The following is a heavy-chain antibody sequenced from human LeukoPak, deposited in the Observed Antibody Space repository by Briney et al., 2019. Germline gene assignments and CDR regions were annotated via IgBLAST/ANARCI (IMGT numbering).Heavy chain of an antibody. CDR2: ISGSSSTI. Sequence: AGGSLRLSCAASGFTFSRYSSNMNWVRQAPGKGLEWVSYISGSSSTIYYADSVKGRFTISRDNAKNSLYLQMNSLRAEDTAVYYCARVLPVTELHYYDSSGYQTTPAFDIWGQGTMVTVSS. V-gene: IGHV3-48*01. CDR1: GFTFSRYS. J-gene: IGHJ3*02. CDR3: ARVLPVTELHYYDSSGYQTTPAFDI. D-gene: IGHD3-22*01.